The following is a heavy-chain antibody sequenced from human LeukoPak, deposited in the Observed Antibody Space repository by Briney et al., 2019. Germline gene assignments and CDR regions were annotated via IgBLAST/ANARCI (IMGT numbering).Heavy chain of an antibody. V-gene: IGHV3-7*03. J-gene: IGHJ6*02. D-gene: IGHD3-16*01. Sequence: GGSLRLSCAASGFTFSSYWMNWARQAPGKGLEWGASINHNGNVNYYVDSVKGRFTISRENAKYSLYLQMSNLRAEDTAVYFCAGGGGLDVWGQGATVTVSS. CDR2: INHNGNVN. CDR1: GFTFSSYW. CDR3: AGGGGLDV.